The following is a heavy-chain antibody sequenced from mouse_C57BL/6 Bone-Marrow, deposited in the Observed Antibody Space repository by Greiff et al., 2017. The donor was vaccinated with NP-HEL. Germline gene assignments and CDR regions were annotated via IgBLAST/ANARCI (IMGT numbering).Heavy chain of an antibody. CDR2: IYPRSGNT. Sequence: VKLMESGAELARPGASVKLSCKASGYTFTSYGISWVKQRTGQGLEWIGEIYPRSGNTYYNEKFKGKATLTADKSSSTAYMELRSLTSEDSAVYCCPLYSNYFAWFAYWGQGTLVTVSA. D-gene: IGHD2-5*01. CDR1: GYTFTSYG. J-gene: IGHJ3*01. CDR3: PLYSNYFAWFAY. V-gene: IGHV1-81*01.